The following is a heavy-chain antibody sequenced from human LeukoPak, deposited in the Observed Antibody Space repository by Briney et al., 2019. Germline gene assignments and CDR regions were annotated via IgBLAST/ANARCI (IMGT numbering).Heavy chain of an antibody. CDR3: TTDGGAYCGGDCYPFFDY. Sequence: GGSLRLSCAASGFTFSNAWMSWVRQAPGKGLEWVGRIKSKTDGGTTDYAAPVKGRFTTSRDDSKNTLYLQMNSLKTEDTAVYYCTTDGGAYCGGDCYPFFDYWGQGTLVTVSS. D-gene: IGHD2-21*02. CDR1: GFTFSNAW. J-gene: IGHJ4*02. V-gene: IGHV3-15*01. CDR2: IKSKTDGGTT.